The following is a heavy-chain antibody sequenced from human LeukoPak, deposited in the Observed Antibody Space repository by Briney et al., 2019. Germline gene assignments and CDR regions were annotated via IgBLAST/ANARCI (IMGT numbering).Heavy chain of an antibody. Sequence: PSETLSLTCAVYGGSFSGYYWSWIRQPPGKGLEWIGEINHSGSTNYNPSLKSRVTISVDTSKNQFSLKLSSVTAADTAVYYCARRGRFLEWLSSPMYNWFDPWGQGTLVTVSS. D-gene: IGHD3-3*01. CDR1: GGSFSGYY. V-gene: IGHV4-34*01. J-gene: IGHJ5*02. CDR3: ARRGRFLEWLSSPMYNWFDP. CDR2: INHSGST.